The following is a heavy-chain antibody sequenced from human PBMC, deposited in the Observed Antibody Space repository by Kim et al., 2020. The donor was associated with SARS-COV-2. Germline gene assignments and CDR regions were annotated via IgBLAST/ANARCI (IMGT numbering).Heavy chain of an antibody. CDR1: GFTFSSYE. D-gene: IGHD3-10*01. CDR3: ARDTTMVRGVIITDYGMGR. V-gene: IGHV3-48*03. Sequence: GGSLRLSCAASGFTFSSYEMNWVRQAPGKGLEWVSYISSSGSTIYYADSVKGRFTISRDNAKNSLYLQMNSLRAEDTAVYYCARDTTMVRGVIITDYGMGRWGQGTQVT. J-gene: IGHJ6*02. CDR2: ISSSGSTI.